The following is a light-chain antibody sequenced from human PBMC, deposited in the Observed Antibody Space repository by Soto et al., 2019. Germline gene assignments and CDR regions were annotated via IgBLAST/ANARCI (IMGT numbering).Light chain of an antibody. J-gene: IGKJ1*01. CDR2: DAP. V-gene: IGKV3-11*01. CDR3: QQRSNWPRT. CDR1: QSVSNY. Sequence: VMTHSPCTLSLSAGETATLSCRASQSVSNYLAWYQQKPGQAPRLLIYDAPNRATGIPARFSGSGYGTDFNLTISNLETEDFALYYCQQRSNWPRTFGQGTKVDIK.